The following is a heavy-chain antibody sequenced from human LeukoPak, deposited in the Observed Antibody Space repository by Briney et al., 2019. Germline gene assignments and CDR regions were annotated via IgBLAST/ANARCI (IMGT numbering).Heavy chain of an antibody. CDR3: ARGFGPETFSHWFDP. CDR1: GDSIGTYF. CDR2: AHAIETT. Sequence: SETLSLTCSVSGDSIGTYFWHWIRQSAGKGLEWIGRAHAIETTHYNPSLRSRPTISLDTSTNQFSLKLSSATAADTAVYFCARGFGPETFSHWFDPWGQGTPVTVSS. J-gene: IGHJ5*02. D-gene: IGHD2/OR15-2a*01. V-gene: IGHV4-4*07.